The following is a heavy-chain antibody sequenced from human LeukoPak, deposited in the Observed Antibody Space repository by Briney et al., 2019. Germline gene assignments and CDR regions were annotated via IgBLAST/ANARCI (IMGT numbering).Heavy chain of an antibody. CDR3: ATETSFSSGWHFDY. CDR1: GFTFSSYA. CDR2: ISYDGNNK. V-gene: IGHV3-30-3*01. J-gene: IGHJ4*02. D-gene: IGHD6-25*01. Sequence: GGSLRLSCAASGFTFSSYAMHWVRQAPGKGLEWVAVISYDGNNKYYADSVKGRFTISRDNSKNTLYLQMNSLRAEDTAVYYCATETSFSSGWHFDYWGQGTLVTVSS.